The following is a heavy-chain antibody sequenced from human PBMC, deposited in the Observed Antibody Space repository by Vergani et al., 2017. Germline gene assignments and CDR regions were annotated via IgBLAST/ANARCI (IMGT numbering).Heavy chain of an antibody. V-gene: IGHV3-23*01. CDR1: GFIFSSYA. CDR3: AKARDPNCKGGNCYSYYYGLDL. J-gene: IGHJ6*04. CDR2: ISGSGGNT. Sequence: EVQLLESGGNLIQPGGSLRLSCGASGFIFSSYAMTWVRLAPGKGLQWVSAISGSGGNTFYTDSVKGRFTISRDKSKDTLYLQMNSLRVEDTSIYYCAKARDPNCKGGNCYSYYYGLDLWGKGTTVTVSS. D-gene: IGHD2-21*01.